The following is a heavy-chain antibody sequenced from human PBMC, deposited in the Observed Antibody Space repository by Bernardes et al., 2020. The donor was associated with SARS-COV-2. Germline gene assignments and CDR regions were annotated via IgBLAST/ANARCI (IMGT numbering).Heavy chain of an antibody. Sequence: GGSLRLSCAASGFTFSSYAMSWVRQAPGKGLEWVSAISGSGGSTYYADSVKGRFTISRDNSKNTLYLQMNSLRAEDTAVYYCAKDLGSYYVWGSYRSNTGGFDYWGQGTLVTVSS. CDR1: GFTFSSYA. D-gene: IGHD3-16*02. CDR3: AKDLGSYYVWGSYRSNTGGFDY. CDR2: ISGSGGST. V-gene: IGHV3-23*01. J-gene: IGHJ4*02.